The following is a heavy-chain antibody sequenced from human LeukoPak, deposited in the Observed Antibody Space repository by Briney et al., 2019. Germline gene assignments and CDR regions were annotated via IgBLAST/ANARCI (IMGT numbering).Heavy chain of an antibody. CDR2: IWYDGSNK. J-gene: IGHJ4*02. CDR1: GFTFSSYG. V-gene: IGHV3-33*06. CDR3: AKDYDQSTGATTN. Sequence: GGSLRLSCAASGFTFSSYGMHWVRQAPGKGLEWVAVIWYDGSNKYYADSVKGRFTISRDNSKNTLYLQMNSLRAEDTAVYYCAKDYDQSTGATTNWGQGTLVTVSS. D-gene: IGHD1-26*01.